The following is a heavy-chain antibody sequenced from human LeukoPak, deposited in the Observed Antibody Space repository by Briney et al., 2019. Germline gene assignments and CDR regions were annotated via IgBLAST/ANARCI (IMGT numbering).Heavy chain of an antibody. D-gene: IGHD6-19*01. CDR1: GGTFSSYA. CDR3: AKDPSSGWSEYFQH. V-gene: IGHV3-23*01. CDR2: ISGSCGST. J-gene: IGHJ1*01. Sequence: GASVKASCKASGGTFSSYAMSWVRQAPGKGLEWVSAISGSCGSTYYTDSVKGRFTISRDNSKNTLYLQMNSLRAEDTAVYYCAKDPSSGWSEYFQHWGQGNLVTVSS.